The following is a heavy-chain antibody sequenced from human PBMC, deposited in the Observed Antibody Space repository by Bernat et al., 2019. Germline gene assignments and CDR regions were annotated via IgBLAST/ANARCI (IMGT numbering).Heavy chain of an antibody. CDR2: IYWDDDK. Sequence: QITLKESGPTLVKPTETLTLTCTFSGFSLSTSGVGVAWIRQPPGKALEWLVVIYWDDDKRYSPSLKSRLTITKDTSKNQVVLTMTNMDPVDTATYFCAHRGTGYNHIWDGGTLDYWGLGTLVTVSS. V-gene: IGHV2-5*02. CDR3: AHRGTGYNHIWDGGTLDY. D-gene: IGHD1-14*01. J-gene: IGHJ4*02. CDR1: GFSLSTSGVG.